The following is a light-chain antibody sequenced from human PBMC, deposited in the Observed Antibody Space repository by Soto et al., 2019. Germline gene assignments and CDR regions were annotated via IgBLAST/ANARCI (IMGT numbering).Light chain of an antibody. CDR1: QSVSSY. Sequence: EIVLTQSPATLSLSPGERATLSCRASQSVSSYLAWYQQKGGQAPRLLIYDASNRATGIPARFSGSGSGTDFTLTISSLEPEDFAVYYCQQRSHGLTFGGGTKVDIK. J-gene: IGKJ4*01. CDR3: QQRSHGLT. V-gene: IGKV3-11*01. CDR2: DAS.